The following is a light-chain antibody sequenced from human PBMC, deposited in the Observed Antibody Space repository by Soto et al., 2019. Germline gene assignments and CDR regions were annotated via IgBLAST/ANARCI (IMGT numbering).Light chain of an antibody. CDR3: QQANTFPT. V-gene: IGKV1-12*01. CDR2: AAS. Sequence: DIQMTQSPSSVSASVGDRVTITCRASQDIRSWLAWYQQKPGKAPNLLIYAASTLRSGVPSRFSGSGSGTDFTLTISSLQAEDLAVYYCQQANTFPTFGQGTKVEIK. J-gene: IGKJ1*01. CDR1: QDIRSW.